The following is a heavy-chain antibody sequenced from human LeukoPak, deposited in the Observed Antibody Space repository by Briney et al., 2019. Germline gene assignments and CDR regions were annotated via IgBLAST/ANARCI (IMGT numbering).Heavy chain of an antibody. D-gene: IGHD2-15*01. CDR2: IRHDGNYK. CDR1: GFTFTNYG. V-gene: IGHV3-30*02. J-gene: IGHJ4*02. Sequence: GGSLRLSCAASGFTFTNYGMHWLRQAPGKGLEWVAFIRHDGNYKFFADSVKGRFAISRDNSNSTVFLQMNSLRAEDTAVYYCAKDHRGYCSGRNCYSHYWGQGTLVTVSS. CDR3: AKDHRGYCSGRNCYSHY.